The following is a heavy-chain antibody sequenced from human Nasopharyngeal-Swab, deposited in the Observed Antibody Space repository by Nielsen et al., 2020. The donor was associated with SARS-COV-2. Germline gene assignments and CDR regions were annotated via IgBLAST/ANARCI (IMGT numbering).Heavy chain of an antibody. CDR3: ARGGVAYNDNTEGLDY. V-gene: IGHV3-30-3*01. Sequence: GGSLRLSCAASGFTFSSYAMHWVRQAPGKGLEWVAVISYDGSNKYYADSVKGRFTISRDNSKNTLYLQMNSLRAEDTAVYYCARGGVAYNDNTEGLDYWGRGALVTVSS. CDR2: ISYDGSNK. CDR1: GFTFSSYA. J-gene: IGHJ4*02. D-gene: IGHD3-22*01.